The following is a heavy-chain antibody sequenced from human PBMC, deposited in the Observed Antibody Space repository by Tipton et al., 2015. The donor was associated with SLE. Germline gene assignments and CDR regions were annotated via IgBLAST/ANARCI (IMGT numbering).Heavy chain of an antibody. V-gene: IGHV3-30*18. CDR2: MWYDGSYK. CDR1: GFTFSNYG. CDR3: AKDRSIGDAFDL. D-gene: IGHD3-16*01. Sequence: SLRLSCAAFGFTFSNYGIHWVRQAPGKGLEWVAVMWYDGSYKYYADSGKGRFTISRDNSKNTLYLQMNSLRAEDTAVYYCAKDRSIGDAFDLWGQGTLVTVSS. J-gene: IGHJ3*01.